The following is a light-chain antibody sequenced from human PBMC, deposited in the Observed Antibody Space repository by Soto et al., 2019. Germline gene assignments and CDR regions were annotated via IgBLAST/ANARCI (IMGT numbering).Light chain of an antibody. Sequence: SALTQPPSVSGAPGQRVTISCTGSSSNIGAGYDVHWYQQLPGTAPKLLIYGNSNRPSGVPDRFSGSKSGTSASLAITGLQAEDEADYYCQSYDSSLSSYVLGTGTKVT. CDR1: SSNIGAGYD. V-gene: IGLV1-40*01. CDR3: QSYDSSLSSYV. CDR2: GNS. J-gene: IGLJ1*01.